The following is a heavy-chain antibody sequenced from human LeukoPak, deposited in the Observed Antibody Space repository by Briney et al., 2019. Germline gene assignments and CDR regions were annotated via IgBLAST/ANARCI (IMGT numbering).Heavy chain of an antibody. V-gene: IGHV4-4*07. D-gene: IGHD3-22*01. Sequence: SETLSLTCTVSGGSIRSYYWGWIRQPAGKGLEWIGRIYVSETTYYNPSLKSRVTMSLDTSRNQLSLKLSSVTAADTAVYYCARDDDGRGYPDYWGQGTLVTVSP. CDR3: ARDDDGRGYPDY. J-gene: IGHJ4*02. CDR2: IYVSETT. CDR1: GGSIRSYY.